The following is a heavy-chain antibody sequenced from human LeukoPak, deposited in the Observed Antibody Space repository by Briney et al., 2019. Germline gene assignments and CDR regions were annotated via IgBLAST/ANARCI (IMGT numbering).Heavy chain of an antibody. V-gene: IGHV3-23*01. D-gene: IGHD5-24*01. CDR3: AKARDGYSEDY. CDR2: ISGSGENT. CDR1: GFTFSSYA. Sequence: GGSLRLSCAASGFTFSSYAMRWVRQAPGKGLEWVSGISGSGENTYYGDSVKGRFTISRDNSNNTLYLQMNSLRAEDTAVYYCAKARDGYSEDYWGQGTLVTVSS. J-gene: IGHJ4*02.